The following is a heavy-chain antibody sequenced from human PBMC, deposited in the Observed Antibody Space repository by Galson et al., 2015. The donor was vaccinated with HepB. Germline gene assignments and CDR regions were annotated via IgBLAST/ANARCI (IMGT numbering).Heavy chain of an antibody. V-gene: IGHV1-8*01. J-gene: IGHJ6*03. D-gene: IGHD5-12*01. CDR2: MNPNSGNT. Sequence: SVKVSCKASGYTFTSYDINWVRQATGQGLEWMGWMNPNSGNTGYAQKFQGRVTMTRNTSISTAYMELSSLRSEDTAVYYCARGYSGYDLTDYYYYYYMDVWGKGTTVTVSS. CDR1: GYTFTSYD. CDR3: ARGYSGYDLTDYYYYYYMDV.